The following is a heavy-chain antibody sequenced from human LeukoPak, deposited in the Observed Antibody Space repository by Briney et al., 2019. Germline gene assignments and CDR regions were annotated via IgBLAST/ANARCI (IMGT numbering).Heavy chain of an antibody. D-gene: IGHD2-15*01. V-gene: IGHV3-21*01. J-gene: IGHJ4*02. CDR2: ISSSSSYI. Sequence: GGSLRLSYAASGFTFSSYSMNWVRQAPGKGLEWVSSISSSSSYIYYADSVKGRFTISRDNAKNSLYLQMNSLRAEDTAVYYCARSVVAATPYFDYWGQGTLVTVSS. CDR3: ARSVVAATPYFDY. CDR1: GFTFSSYS.